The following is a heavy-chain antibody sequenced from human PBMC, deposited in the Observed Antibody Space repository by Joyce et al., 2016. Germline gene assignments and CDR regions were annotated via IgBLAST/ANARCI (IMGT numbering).Heavy chain of an antibody. Sequence: QVQLQQSGPGLVMRSQTLSLTCAISGDSVSSNSAAWNWIRQSPSRGLEWLGRTYYRPKWYCDYAGSVRSRMAINPDTSNNRFSLHLNSVNPGDTAIYCWARDHVTMGRMVLVDPWGQGTLVTVSS. D-gene: IGHD3-10*01. J-gene: IGHJ5*02. V-gene: IGHV6-1*01. CDR1: GDSVSSNSAA. CDR2: TYYRPKWYC. CDR3: ARDHVTMGRMVLVDP.